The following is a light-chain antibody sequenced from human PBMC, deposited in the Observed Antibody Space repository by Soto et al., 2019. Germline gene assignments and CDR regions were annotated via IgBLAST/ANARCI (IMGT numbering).Light chain of an antibody. CDR2: EGT. Sequence: QSALTQPASVSGSPGQSITISCTGTSSDVGSYNLVSWYQQHPGKAPKLMIYEGTKRPSGVSNRFSGSKSGNTASLTISGLQDEDEPDYYCCSYAGSSTYVFGTGTKLTVL. V-gene: IGLV2-23*01. J-gene: IGLJ1*01. CDR1: SSDVGSYNL. CDR3: CSYAGSSTYV.